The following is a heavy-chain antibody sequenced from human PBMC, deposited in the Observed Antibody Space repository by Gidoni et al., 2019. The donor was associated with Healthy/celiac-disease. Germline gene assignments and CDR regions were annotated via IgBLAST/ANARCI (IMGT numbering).Heavy chain of an antibody. D-gene: IGHD1-26*01. Sequence: QVQLVESGGGVVQPGRSLRLSCAASGFTFSSYGMHWVRQAPGKGLEWVAVIWYDGSNKYYADSVKGRFTISRDNSKNTLYLQMNSLRAEDTAVYYCARDVNGGGSYQLEYWGQGTLVTVSS. CDR2: IWYDGSNK. CDR1: GFTFSSYG. CDR3: ARDVNGGGSYQLEY. J-gene: IGHJ4*02. V-gene: IGHV3-33*01.